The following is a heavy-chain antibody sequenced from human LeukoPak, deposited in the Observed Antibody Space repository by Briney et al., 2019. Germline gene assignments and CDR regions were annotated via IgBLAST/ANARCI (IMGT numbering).Heavy chain of an antibody. D-gene: IGHD1-26*01. CDR1: GFTFGDYA. CDR3: AREREPGGAGPFDY. Sequence: GGSLRLSCAASGFTFGDYAMHWVRQAPGKGLEWVSGISWNSGSIGYADSVKGRFIISRDNAKNALYLQMNSLRVEDTALYYCAREREPGGAGPFDYWGQGTLVTVSS. CDR2: ISWNSGSI. V-gene: IGHV3-9*01. J-gene: IGHJ4*02.